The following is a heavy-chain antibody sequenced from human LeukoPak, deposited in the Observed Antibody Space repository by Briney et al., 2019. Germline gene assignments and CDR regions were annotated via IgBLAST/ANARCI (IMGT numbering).Heavy chain of an antibody. CDR2: ISAYNGNT. Sequence: ASVKVSCKASGGTFSSYGISWVRQAPGQGLEWMGWISAYNGNTNYAQKLQGRVTMTTDTSTSTAYMELRSLRSDDTAVYYCAWSYLHSSGLPFDYWGQGTLVTVSS. V-gene: IGHV1-18*01. D-gene: IGHD6-19*01. J-gene: IGHJ4*02. CDR3: AWSYLHSSGLPFDY. CDR1: GGTFSSYG.